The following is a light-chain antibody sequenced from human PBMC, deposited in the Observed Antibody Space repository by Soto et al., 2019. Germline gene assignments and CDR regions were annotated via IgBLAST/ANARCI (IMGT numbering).Light chain of an antibody. CDR1: QSISSW. Sequence: DIQMTQSPSTLSASVGDRVTITCRASQSISSWLAWYQQKPGKAPKLLIYKASSLESGVPSRFSGSGSGTEFTLTITRLQPDDFATYYCQQYNSYPWTFGQGIKVEIK. V-gene: IGKV1-5*03. CDR2: KAS. J-gene: IGKJ1*01. CDR3: QQYNSYPWT.